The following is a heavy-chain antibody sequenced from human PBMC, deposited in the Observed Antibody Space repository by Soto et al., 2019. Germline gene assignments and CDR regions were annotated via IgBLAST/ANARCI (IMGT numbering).Heavy chain of an antibody. Sequence: PLSLTCSVSGGTISSGYYYWSCIRQPPAKGLKWIGNIYYSGNTYYNPSLKSRLIISIDTSKNQFSLKVGCVTAADTAVYYCARSSLYGMYVCGQGTTVTVSS. J-gene: IGHJ6*02. V-gene: IGHV4-30-4*01. CDR1: GGTISSGYYY. CDR2: IYYSGNT. CDR3: ARSSLYGMYV.